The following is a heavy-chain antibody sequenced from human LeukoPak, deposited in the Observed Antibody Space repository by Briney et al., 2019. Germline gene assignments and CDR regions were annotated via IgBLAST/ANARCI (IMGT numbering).Heavy chain of an antibody. CDR2: VDPEDGET. Sequence: ASVKVSCKASGYTFTGYYMHWVRQAPGKGFEWMGLVDPEDGETIYAEKFQGRVTITADTSTDTAYMELSSLRSEDTAVYYCAVSEKVVPAAKGGFDYWGQGTLVTVSS. J-gene: IGHJ4*02. CDR1: GYTFTGYY. D-gene: IGHD2-2*01. CDR3: AVSEKVVPAAKGGFDY. V-gene: IGHV1-69-2*01.